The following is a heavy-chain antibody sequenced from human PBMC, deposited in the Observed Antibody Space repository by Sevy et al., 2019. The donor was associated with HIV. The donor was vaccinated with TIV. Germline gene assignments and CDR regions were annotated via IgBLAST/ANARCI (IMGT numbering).Heavy chain of an antibody. CDR3: ARDLGYSYGYCFDY. CDR1: GFTFSSYG. D-gene: IGHD5-18*01. Sequence: GGSLRLSCAASGFTFSSYGMHWVRQAPGKGLEWVAVIWYDGSNKYYADSMKGRFTISRDNSNNTLYLQMNSLRAEDTAVYYCARDLGYSYGYCFDYWGQGTLVTVSS. V-gene: IGHV3-33*01. J-gene: IGHJ4*02. CDR2: IWYDGSNK.